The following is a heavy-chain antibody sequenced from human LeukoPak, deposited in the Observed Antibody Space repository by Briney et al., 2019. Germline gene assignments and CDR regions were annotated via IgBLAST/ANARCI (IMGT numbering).Heavy chain of an antibody. CDR2: IYSSGST. CDR1: GGSISSYY. Sequence: SETLSLTCTVSGGSISSYYWSWIRQPAGKGLEWIGRIYSSGSTNYNPSLKSRVTMSVDTSKNQFSLKLSSVTAADTAVYCCARDLIVPDAMTGSGSYSTDYWGQGTLATVSS. V-gene: IGHV4-4*07. CDR3: ARDLIVPDAMTGSGSYSTDY. D-gene: IGHD3-10*01. J-gene: IGHJ4*02.